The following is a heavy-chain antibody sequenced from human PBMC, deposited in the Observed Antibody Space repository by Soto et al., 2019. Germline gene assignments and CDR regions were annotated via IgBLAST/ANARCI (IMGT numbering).Heavy chain of an antibody. D-gene: IGHD3-22*01. CDR2: FDPEDGET. CDR1: GYTLTELS. Sequence: GASVKVSCKVSGYTLTELSMHWVRQAPGKGLEWMGGFDPEDGETIYAQKFQGRVTMTEDTSTDTAYMELSSLRSEDTAVYYCATAALFDTMKLRSRDAFAIWAQGTMVPVSS. J-gene: IGHJ3*02. CDR3: ATAALFDTMKLRSRDAFAI. V-gene: IGHV1-24*01.